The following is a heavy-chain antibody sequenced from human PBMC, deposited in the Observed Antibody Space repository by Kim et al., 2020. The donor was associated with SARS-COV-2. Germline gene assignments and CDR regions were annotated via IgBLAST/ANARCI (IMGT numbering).Heavy chain of an antibody. J-gene: IGHJ3*02. CDR1: GFTFSNAS. Sequence: GGSLRLSCAASGFTFSNASMSWVRQAPGKGLEWVGRIKSKTDGGTTDYAAPVKGRFTISRDDSKNTLYLQMNSLKTEDTAVYYCTTGTSNSAYDSSGYPRAFDIWGQGTMVTVSS. V-gene: IGHV3-15*01. CDR2: IKSKTDGGTT. D-gene: IGHD3-22*01. CDR3: TTGTSNSAYDSSGYPRAFDI.